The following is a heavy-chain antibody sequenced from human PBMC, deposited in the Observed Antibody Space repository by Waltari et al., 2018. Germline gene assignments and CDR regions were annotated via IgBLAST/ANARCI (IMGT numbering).Heavy chain of an antibody. Sequence: GGSLRLSCAASGFTFSTHWMSWARQAPGKGLEWVANIKQDGSEKYYVDSVKGRFTISRDNAKNSLYLQMNSLRAEDSAVYHCVRGAVDNWGQGTLVTVSS. D-gene: IGHD2-15*01. J-gene: IGHJ4*02. V-gene: IGHV3-7*01. CDR3: VRGAVDN. CDR2: IKQDGSEK. CDR1: GFTFSTHW.